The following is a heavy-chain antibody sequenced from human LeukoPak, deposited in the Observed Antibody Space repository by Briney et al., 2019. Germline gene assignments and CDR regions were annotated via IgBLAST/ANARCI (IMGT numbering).Heavy chain of an antibody. J-gene: IGHJ4*02. Sequence: SQTLSLTCAISGDSVSSNSVAWNWIRQSPSRGLEWLGRTYYRFKWYNDYAVSVKSRITIKPDTSKNQFSLQLNSVTPEDTAVYYCAGGPGGAMGGYWGRGTLVTVSS. V-gene: IGHV6-1*01. CDR2: TYYRFKWYN. CDR3: AGGPGGAMGGY. D-gene: IGHD1-26*01. CDR1: GDSVSSNSVA.